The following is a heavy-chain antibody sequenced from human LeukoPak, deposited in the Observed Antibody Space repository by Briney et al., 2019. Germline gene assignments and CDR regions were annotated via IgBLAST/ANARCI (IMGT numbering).Heavy chain of an antibody. V-gene: IGHV1-18*01. Sequence: ASVKVSCKTSGYTFTSYGIDWVRQAPGQGLEWMGWISAYNGNTNYAQKLQDRVTLTTDASTRTAYMELSSLKSEDTAIYFCASPTSYLAGTGLHFDFWGQGTLVTVSS. CDR1: GYTFTSYG. J-gene: IGHJ4*02. CDR3: ASPTSYLAGTGLHFDF. D-gene: IGHD6-19*01. CDR2: ISAYNGNT.